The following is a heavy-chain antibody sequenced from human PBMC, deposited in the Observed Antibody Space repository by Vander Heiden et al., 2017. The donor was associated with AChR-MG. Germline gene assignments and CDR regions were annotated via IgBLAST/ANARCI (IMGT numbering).Heavy chain of an antibody. CDR2: IYSGGST. J-gene: IGHJ6*03. Sequence: EVQLVETGGGLIQPGGSLRLSCAASGFTVSGNYMSWVRQAPGKGREWVSVIYSGGSTYYADSVKGRFTISRDNSKNTLYLQMNSLRAEDTAVYYCARCIVVVVAATPDMDVWGKGTTVTVSS. V-gene: IGHV3-53*02. CDR1: GFTVSGNY. CDR3: ARCIVVVVAATPDMDV. D-gene: IGHD2-15*01.